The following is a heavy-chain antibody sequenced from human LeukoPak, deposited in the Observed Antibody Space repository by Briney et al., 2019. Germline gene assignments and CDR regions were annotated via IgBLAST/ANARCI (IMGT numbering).Heavy chain of an antibody. CDR1: GYTFTSYY. Sequence: ASVKVSCKASGYTFTSYYMHLMRQAPGQGLEWMGIINPSGGSTSYAQKFQGRVTMTRDTSTSTVYMELSSLRSEDTAVYYCARDREVGGDSSGWYVAPPDYWGQGTLVTVSS. CDR2: INPSGGST. D-gene: IGHD6-19*01. J-gene: IGHJ4*02. V-gene: IGHV1-46*01. CDR3: ARDREVGGDSSGWYVAPPDY.